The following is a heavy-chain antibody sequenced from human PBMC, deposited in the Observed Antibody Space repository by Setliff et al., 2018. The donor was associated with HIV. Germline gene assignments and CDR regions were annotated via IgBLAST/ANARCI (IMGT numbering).Heavy chain of an antibody. D-gene: IGHD6-19*01. J-gene: IGHJ3*01. CDR2: IDHSGST. CDR1: RGSISSGGYY. V-gene: IGHV4-39*07. CDR3: ARFSSTGWRRAFDV. Sequence: SETLSLTCTVSRGSISSGGYYWGWIRQPPGKGLEWIGEIDHSGSTNNNPSLKSRLTISVDTSKKQFSLRLTSLTAADTAVYFCARFSSTGWRRAFDVWGQGTKVTVSS.